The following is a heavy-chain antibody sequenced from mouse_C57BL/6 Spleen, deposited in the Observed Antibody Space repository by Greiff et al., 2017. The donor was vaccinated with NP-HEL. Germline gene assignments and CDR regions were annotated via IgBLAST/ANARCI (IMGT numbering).Heavy chain of an antibody. CDR2: IYPGGGYT. CDR1: GYTFTNYW. V-gene: IGHV1-63*01. D-gene: IGHD2-1*01. CDR3: ARADGNYAYYFDY. Sequence: VQLQESGAELVRPGTSVKMSCKASGYTFTNYWIGWAKQRPGHGLEWIGDIYPGGGYTNYNEKFKGKATLTADKSSSTAYMQFSSLTSEDSAIYYCARADGNYAYYFDYWGQGTTLTVSS. J-gene: IGHJ2*01.